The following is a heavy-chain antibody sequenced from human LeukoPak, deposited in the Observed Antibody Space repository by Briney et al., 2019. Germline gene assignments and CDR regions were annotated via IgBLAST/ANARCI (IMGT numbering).Heavy chain of an antibody. CDR3: ARAAGYSSGWFDY. CDR1: GFTFSSYE. CDR2: ISSSGSTI. Sequence: GGSLRLSCAASGFTFSSYEMNWVRQAPGKGLEWVSYISSSGSTIYYADSVRGRFTISRDNAKNSLYLQMNSLRAEDTAVYYCARAAGYSSGWFDYWGQGTLVTVSS. D-gene: IGHD6-19*01. V-gene: IGHV3-48*03. J-gene: IGHJ4*02.